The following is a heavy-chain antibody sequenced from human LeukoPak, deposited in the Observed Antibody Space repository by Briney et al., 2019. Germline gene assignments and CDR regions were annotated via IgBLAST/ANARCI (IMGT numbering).Heavy chain of an antibody. CDR3: AKQGAGATSRYFDL. CDR1: GFSFSSYW. CDR2: IYSGGST. J-gene: IGHJ2*01. D-gene: IGHD1-26*01. Sequence: GGSLRLSCRASGFSFSSYWMHWVRQAPGKGLEWVSFIYSGGSTYYADSVKGRFTISRDNSKNTLYLQMNSLRAEDTAVYYCAKQGAGATSRYFDLWGRGTLVTVSS. V-gene: IGHV3-53*01.